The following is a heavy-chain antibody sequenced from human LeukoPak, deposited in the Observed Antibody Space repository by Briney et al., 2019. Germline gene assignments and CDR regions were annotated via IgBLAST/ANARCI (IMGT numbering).Heavy chain of an antibody. D-gene: IGHD6-13*01. CDR1: GFTFSSYS. V-gene: IGHV3-23*01. CDR3: AKGGRQQLVRGDY. J-gene: IGHJ4*02. CDR2: ISGSGGST. Sequence: PGGSLRLSCAASGFTFSSYSMNWVRQAPGKGLEWVSAISGSGGSTYYADSVKGRFTISRDNSKNTLYLQMNSLRAEDTAVYYCAKGGRQQLVRGDYWGQGTLVTVSS.